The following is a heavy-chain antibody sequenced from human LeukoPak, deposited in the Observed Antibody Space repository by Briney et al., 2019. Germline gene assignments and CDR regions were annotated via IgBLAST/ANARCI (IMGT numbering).Heavy chain of an antibody. V-gene: IGHV3-74*01. Sequence: GGSLRLSCAASGFTFSNYWMHWVRQTPGKGLVWVSRINSDASVTTYADSVKGRFTISRDDAKNTLYLQMNSLRAEDTAVYYCARVTAVAGTSVGVDAWGQGILVTVSS. J-gene: IGHJ4*02. CDR2: INSDASVT. CDR3: ARVTAVAGTSVGVDA. CDR1: GFTFSNYW. D-gene: IGHD6-19*01.